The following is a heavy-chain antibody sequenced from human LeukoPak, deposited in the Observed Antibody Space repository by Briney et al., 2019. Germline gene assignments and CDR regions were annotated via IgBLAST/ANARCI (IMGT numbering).Heavy chain of an antibody. CDR1: GFTFSSYS. J-gene: IGHJ4*02. V-gene: IGHV3-23*01. D-gene: IGHD2-8*01. Sequence: GGSLRLSCAASGFTFSSYSTGWVRQAPGKGLQWVSSISGGGGDTYDADSVKGRSTNPRDNSNNTMSLQMNSLRAEDTAVYYCAKDTSVARYCTNDICTPFDYWGQGTLVTVSS. CDR3: AKDTSVARYCTNDICTPFDY. CDR2: ISGGGGDT.